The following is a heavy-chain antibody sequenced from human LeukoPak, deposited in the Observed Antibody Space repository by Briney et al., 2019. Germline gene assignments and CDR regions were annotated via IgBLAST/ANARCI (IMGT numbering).Heavy chain of an antibody. J-gene: IGHJ4*02. CDR2: ISGSGGST. Sequence: PGGSLRLSCAASGFTFSSYAMSWVRQAPGKGLEWVLAISGSGGSTYYADSVKGRFTISRDNSKNTLYLQMNSLRAEDTAVYYCAKSLPAYYYGSGSYYNVGDYWGQGTLVTVSS. D-gene: IGHD3-10*01. CDR1: GFTFSSYA. CDR3: AKSLPAYYYGSGSYYNVGDY. V-gene: IGHV3-23*01.